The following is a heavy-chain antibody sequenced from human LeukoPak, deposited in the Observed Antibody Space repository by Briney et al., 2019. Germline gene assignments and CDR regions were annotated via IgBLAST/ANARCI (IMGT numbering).Heavy chain of an antibody. CDR3: ARVYGYYETSGYYTPDWFDP. CDR2: IYYGGRT. Sequence: PSETLSLTCTVSAGSSSSYYWNWIRQPPGKGLEWIGYIYYGGRTNFNPSLKSRVTISVDTSKNQFSLKLSSVTAADTAVYSYARVYGYYETSGYYTPDWFDPWGQGTLVTVSS. CDR1: AGSSSSYY. D-gene: IGHD3-22*01. J-gene: IGHJ5*02. V-gene: IGHV4-59*01.